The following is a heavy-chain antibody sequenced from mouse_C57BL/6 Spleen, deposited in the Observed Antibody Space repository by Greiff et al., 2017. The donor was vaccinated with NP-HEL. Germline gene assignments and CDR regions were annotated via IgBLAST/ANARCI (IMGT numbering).Heavy chain of an antibody. D-gene: IGHD2-3*01. CDR2: ISYDGSN. J-gene: IGHJ2*01. Sequence: ESGPGLVKPSQSLSLTCSVTGYSITSGYYWNWIRQFPGNKLEWMGYISYDGSNNYNPSLKNRIRITRDTAQNQFFLKLNSVTTEDTATYYCARVGDGYYFDYWGQGTTLTVSS. V-gene: IGHV3-6*01. CDR3: ARVGDGYYFDY. CDR1: GYSITSGYY.